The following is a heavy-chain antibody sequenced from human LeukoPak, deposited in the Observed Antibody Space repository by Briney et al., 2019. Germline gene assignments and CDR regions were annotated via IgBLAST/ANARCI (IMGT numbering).Heavy chain of an antibody. D-gene: IGHD3-3*01. J-gene: IGHJ6*02. CDR2: INAGNGNT. Sequence: ASVKVSCKASGYTFTSYAMHWVRQAPGQRLEWMGWINAGNGNTKYSQKFQGRVTITRDTSASTAYMELSSLRSEDTAVYYRARVITIFGVVIISPMDVWGQGTTVTVSS. CDR1: GYTFTSYA. V-gene: IGHV1-3*01. CDR3: ARVITIFGVVIISPMDV.